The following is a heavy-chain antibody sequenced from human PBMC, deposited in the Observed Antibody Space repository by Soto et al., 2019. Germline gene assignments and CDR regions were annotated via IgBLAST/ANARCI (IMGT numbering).Heavy chain of an antibody. CDR1: GGTFSSYA. CDR3: ARAKTYDFWSGYYFDY. CDR2: IIPIFGTA. J-gene: IGHJ4*02. D-gene: IGHD3-3*01. Sequence: QVQLVQSGAEVKKPGSSVKVSCKASGGTFSSYAISWVLQAPGQGLEWMGGIIPIFGTANYAQKFQGRVTITADESTSTAYMELSSLRSEDTAVYYCARAKTYDFWSGYYFDYWGQGTLVTVSS. V-gene: IGHV1-69*01.